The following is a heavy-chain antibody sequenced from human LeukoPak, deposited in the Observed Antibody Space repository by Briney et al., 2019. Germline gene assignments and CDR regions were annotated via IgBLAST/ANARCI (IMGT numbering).Heavy chain of an antibody. J-gene: IGHJ4*02. CDR2: INPSGGST. V-gene: IGHV1-46*01. CDR3: ALTGYSSSRSPGYFDY. CDR1: GYTFTSYY. Sequence: GASVKVSCKASGYTFTSYYMHWVRQAPGQGLEWMGIINPSGGSTSYAQKFQGRVTMTRDMSTSTVYMELSSLRSEDTAVYYCALTGYSSSRSPGYFDYWGQGTLVTVSS. D-gene: IGHD6-13*01.